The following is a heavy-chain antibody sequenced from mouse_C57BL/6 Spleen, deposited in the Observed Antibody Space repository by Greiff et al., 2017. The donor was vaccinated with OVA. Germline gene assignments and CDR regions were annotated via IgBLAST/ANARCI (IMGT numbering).Heavy chain of an antibody. CDR3: ARDVHYDYPYYYAMDY. CDR2: ISYDGSN. V-gene: IGHV3-6*01. D-gene: IGHD2-4*01. J-gene: IGHJ4*01. CDR1: GYSITSGYY. Sequence: VQLKESGPGLVKPSQSLSLTCSVTGYSITSGYYWNWIRQFPGNKLEWMGYISYDGSNNYNPSLKNRISITRDTSKNQFFLKLNSVTTEDTATYYCARDVHYDYPYYYAMDYWGQGTSVTVSS.